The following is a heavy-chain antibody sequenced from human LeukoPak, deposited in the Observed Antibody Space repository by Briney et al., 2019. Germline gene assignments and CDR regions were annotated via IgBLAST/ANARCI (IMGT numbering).Heavy chain of an antibody. J-gene: IGHJ5*02. CDR2: IYYSGST. CDR1: GGSISSYY. V-gene: IGHV4-59*01. CDR3: ASWQNWFDP. Sequence: PSETLSLTCTVSGGSISSYYWSWLRQPPGKGLEWIGYIYYSGSTNYNPSLKSRVTISVDTSKNQFSLKLSSVTAADTAVYYCASWQNWFDPWGQGTLVTVSS.